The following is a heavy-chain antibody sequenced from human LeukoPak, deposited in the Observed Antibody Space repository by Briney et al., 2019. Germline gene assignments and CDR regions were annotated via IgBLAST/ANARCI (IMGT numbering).Heavy chain of an antibody. V-gene: IGHV1-18*01. CDR3: ARDPEVGAKGLMDY. J-gene: IGHJ4*02. CDR1: GYTFTSHG. Sequence: ASVKVSCKASGYTFTSHGISWVRQAPGQGLEWMGWISAYNGNTNYAQKLQGRVTMTTDTSTSTAYMELRSLRSDDTAVYYCARDPEVGAKGLMDYWGQGTLVTVSS. D-gene: IGHD1-26*01. CDR2: ISAYNGNT.